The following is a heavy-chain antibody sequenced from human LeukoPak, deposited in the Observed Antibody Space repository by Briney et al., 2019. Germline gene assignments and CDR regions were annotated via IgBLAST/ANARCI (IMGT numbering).Heavy chain of an antibody. J-gene: IGHJ3*02. CDR2: QWYDVSTK. CDR1: RFTLSSSG. Sequence: GGSLRLSCAASRFTLSSSGMHWVRQAPGKGLEWVAFQWYDVSTKYYADSVKGRFTISRDNSKNTLYLQMNSLRVEDTAVYYCAKDVPSHGAFDIWGQGTMVTVSS. CDR3: AKDVPSHGAFDI. V-gene: IGHV3-30*02. D-gene: IGHD3-10*02.